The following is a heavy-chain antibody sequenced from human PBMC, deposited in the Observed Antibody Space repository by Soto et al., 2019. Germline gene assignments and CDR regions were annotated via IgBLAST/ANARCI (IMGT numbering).Heavy chain of an antibody. CDR1: GGSFSGYY. V-gene: IGHV4-34*01. CDR3: ARGRFYDDVWGTKRYSGRYYDH. Sequence: QVQLQQWGTGLLKPSETLSLTCDVYGGSFSGYYWGWIRQPPGKGLEWIGDINHSGFTDYNPSLKSRVTISAGTSKKQFSLILGSVTAADTAVYYCARGRFYDDVWGTKRYSGRYYDHWGQGTLVTVSS. J-gene: IGHJ4*02. D-gene: IGHD3-16*01. CDR2: INHSGFT.